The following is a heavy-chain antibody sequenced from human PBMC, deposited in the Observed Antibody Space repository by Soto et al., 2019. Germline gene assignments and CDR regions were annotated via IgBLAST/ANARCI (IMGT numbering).Heavy chain of an antibody. V-gene: IGHV1-18*01. CDR3: ARDSQWEQLLY. Sequence: QVQLVQSGSEVKKPGASVRVTCKASGYTFRNYGISWVREAPGQGLEWMGWVSAYNRNSNYAQKFEDRVIMTADTATSTAYLELRGLRSDDTAIYYCARDSQWEQLLYWGQGTLVTVSS. CDR1: GYTFRNYG. D-gene: IGHD1-26*01. J-gene: IGHJ4*02. CDR2: VSAYNRNS.